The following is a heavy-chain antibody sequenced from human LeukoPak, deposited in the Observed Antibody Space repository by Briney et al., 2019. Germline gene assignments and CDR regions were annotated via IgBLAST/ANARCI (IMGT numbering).Heavy chain of an antibody. Sequence: SETLSLTCTVSGGSISSSSYYWGWIRQPPGKGLEWIGSIYYSGSTYYNPSLKSRVTISVDTSKNQFTLKLSSVTAADTAVYYCATQMDTAMVFTPYFDYWGQGTLVTVSS. CDR2: IYYSGST. CDR1: GGSISSSSYY. D-gene: IGHD5-18*01. CDR3: ATQMDTAMVFTPYFDY. J-gene: IGHJ4*02. V-gene: IGHV4-39*01.